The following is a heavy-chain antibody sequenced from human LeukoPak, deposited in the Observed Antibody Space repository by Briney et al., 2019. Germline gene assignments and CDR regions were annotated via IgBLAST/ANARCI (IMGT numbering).Heavy chain of an antibody. CDR2: INPNSGGT. J-gene: IGHJ3*02. V-gene: IGHV1-2*02. CDR1: GYTFTGYY. Sequence: GASVKVSCKASGYTFTGYYMHWVRQAPGQGLEWMGWINPNSGGTNYAQKFQGRVTMTRDTSISTAYMELSRLRSDDTAVYYCARERAAAGTVFSDAFDIWGQGTMVTVSS. CDR3: ARERAAAGTVFSDAFDI. D-gene: IGHD6-13*01.